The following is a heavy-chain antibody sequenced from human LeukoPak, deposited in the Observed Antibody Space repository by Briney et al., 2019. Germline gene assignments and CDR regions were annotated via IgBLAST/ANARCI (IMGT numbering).Heavy chain of an antibody. D-gene: IGHD6-19*01. Sequence: GGSLRLSCAASGFTFSDYWMHWVRQVPGKGLVWVSRINTDGRSTIYADSVKGRFTISRDNAKNTLCPQMNSLRGEDTGVYYCGRDESVSGPTTFDFWGQGTLVTVSS. CDR2: INTDGRST. CDR1: GFTFSDYW. CDR3: GRDESVSGPTTFDF. J-gene: IGHJ4*02. V-gene: IGHV3-74*01.